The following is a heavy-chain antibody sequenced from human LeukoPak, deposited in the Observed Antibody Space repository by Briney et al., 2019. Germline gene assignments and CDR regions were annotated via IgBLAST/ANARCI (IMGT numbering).Heavy chain of an antibody. CDR1: GGSFSGYY. Sequence: SETLSLTCAVYGGSFSGYYWSWIRKPPGKGLEWIGEINHSGSTNYNPSLKSRVTISVDTSKNQFSLKLSSVTAADTAVYYCARGRSRYYDSSGYQTASYNWFDPWGQGTLVTVSS. D-gene: IGHD3-22*01. CDR3: ARGRSRYYDSSGYQTASYNWFDP. J-gene: IGHJ5*02. V-gene: IGHV4-34*01. CDR2: INHSGST.